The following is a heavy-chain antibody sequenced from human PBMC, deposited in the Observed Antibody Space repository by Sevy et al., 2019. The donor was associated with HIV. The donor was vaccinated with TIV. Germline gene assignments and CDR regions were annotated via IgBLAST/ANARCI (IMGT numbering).Heavy chain of an antibody. CDR2: ISSSSTI. Sequence: GGSLRLSCAASGFTFSSYSMNWVRQAPGKGLEWVSYISSSSTIYYADSVKGRFTISRDNAKNSLYLQMNSLRAEDTAVYYCAREGVVPAAMRSWFDPWGQGTLVTVSS. V-gene: IGHV3-48*01. D-gene: IGHD2-2*01. CDR1: GFTFSSYS. CDR3: AREGVVPAAMRSWFDP. J-gene: IGHJ5*02.